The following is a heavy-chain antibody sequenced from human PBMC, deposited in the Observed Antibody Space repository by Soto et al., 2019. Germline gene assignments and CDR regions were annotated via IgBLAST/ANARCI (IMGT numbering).Heavy chain of an antibody. CDR1: GGSISSGGYH. D-gene: IGHD6-13*01. CDR2: IYYSGST. J-gene: IGHJ6*02. CDR3: ARMPAAAGYYYYGMDV. Sequence: PSETLSLTCTVSGGSISSGGYHWSWIRQHPGKGLEWIGYIYYSGSTYYNPSLKSRVTISVDTSKNQFSLKLSSVTAADTAVYYCARMPAAAGYYYYGMDVWGQGTTVTVSS. V-gene: IGHV4-31*03.